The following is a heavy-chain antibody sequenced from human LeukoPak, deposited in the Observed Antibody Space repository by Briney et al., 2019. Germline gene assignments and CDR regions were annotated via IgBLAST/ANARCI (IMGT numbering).Heavy chain of an antibody. CDR3: ARSYYYGSGIGY. D-gene: IGHD3-10*01. CDR2: IYYDAGA. Sequence: SQTLSLTCTVSGGSVSATNHYWSWLRQHPGKGPEWIAYIYYDAGAYYNPSLKSRVTISVDTSKNQFSLKLSSVTAADTAVYYCARSYYYGSGIGYWGQGTLVTVSS. CDR1: GGSVSATNHY. V-gene: IGHV4-31*03. J-gene: IGHJ4*02.